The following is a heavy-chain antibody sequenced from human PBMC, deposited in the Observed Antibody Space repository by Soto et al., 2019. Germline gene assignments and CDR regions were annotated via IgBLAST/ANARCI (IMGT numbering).Heavy chain of an antibody. CDR1: GFTFITST. CDR3: AREGVAPYYYSGMDV. V-gene: IGHV1-18*01. CDR2: ISTYNGDT. D-gene: IGHD3-3*01. J-gene: IGHJ6*02. Sequence: ASVKVSCKASGFTFITSTVQWVRQARGQGLEWMGWISTYNGDTNYAQTFQGRVTMTTDTSTSTVHMEVRSLRSDDTAVYYCAREGVAPYYYSGMDVWGQGTPVTVSS.